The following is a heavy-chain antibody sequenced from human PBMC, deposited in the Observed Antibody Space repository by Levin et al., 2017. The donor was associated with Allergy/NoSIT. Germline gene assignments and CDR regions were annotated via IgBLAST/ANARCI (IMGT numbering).Heavy chain of an antibody. CDR2: IKSKTDGGTT. Sequence: GESLKISCAASGFTFSNAWMSWVRQAPGKGLEWVGRIKSKTDGGTTDYAAPVKGRFTISRDDSKNTLYLQMNSLKTEDTAVYYCTTIHLSGYDSYWGQGTLVTVSS. CDR3: TTIHLSGYDSY. CDR1: GFTFSNAW. V-gene: IGHV3-15*01. J-gene: IGHJ4*02. D-gene: IGHD5-12*01.